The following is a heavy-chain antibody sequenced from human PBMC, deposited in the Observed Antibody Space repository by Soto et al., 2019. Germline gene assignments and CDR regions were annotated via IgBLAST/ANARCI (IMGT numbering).Heavy chain of an antibody. CDR2: IYYSGIT. J-gene: IGHJ4*02. V-gene: IGHV4-39*01. CDR1: GGSISSSIYY. CDR3: ARLKVVVVAAPNFDY. D-gene: IGHD2-15*01. Sequence: SATLSLTCTVSGGSISSSIYYWGWIRQPPGKGLDWIGSIYYSGITYYNPSLKSRVTISVDTSKNQFSLKLGSVTAADTAVYYCARLKVVVVAAPNFDYWGQGTLVTVSS.